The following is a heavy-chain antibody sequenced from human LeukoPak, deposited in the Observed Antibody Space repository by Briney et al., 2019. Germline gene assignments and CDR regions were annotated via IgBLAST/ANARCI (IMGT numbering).Heavy chain of an antibody. CDR2: IYYSGTT. CDR3: ARVLSSGWAGFDY. J-gene: IGHJ4*02. V-gene: IGHV4-59*01. Sequence: SETLSLTCTVSGGSISSYYWSWIRQPPGKGLEWIGYIYYSGTTNYNPSLKSRVTISVDTSKNQFSLKLSSVTAADTAVYYCARVLSSGWAGFDYWGQGALVTVSS. CDR1: GGSISSYY. D-gene: IGHD6-19*01.